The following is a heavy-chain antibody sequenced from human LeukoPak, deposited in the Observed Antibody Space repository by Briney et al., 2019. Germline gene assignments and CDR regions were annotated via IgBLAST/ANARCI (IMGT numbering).Heavy chain of an antibody. V-gene: IGHV3-30-3*01. CDR3: ARDSYCTSTSCYIDY. D-gene: IGHD2-2*02. CDR1: GFTFSSYA. J-gene: IGHJ4*02. Sequence: PGGSLRLSCAASGFTFSSYAMHWVRQAPGKGLEWVAVISYDGSNKYYADSVKGRFTISRDNSKNTLYLQMNSLRAEDTAVYYCARDSYCTSTSCYIDYWGQGTLVTVFS. CDR2: ISYDGSNK.